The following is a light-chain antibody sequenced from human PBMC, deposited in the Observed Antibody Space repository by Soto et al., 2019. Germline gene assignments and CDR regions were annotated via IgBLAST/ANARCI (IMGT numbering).Light chain of an antibody. V-gene: IGKV1-39*01. CDR1: RDIGSD. J-gene: IGKJ4*01. CDR2: AAS. Sequence: IPITQSPSALYASVGDRTTLTCRASRDIGSDLSWYQQKPGKAPKLLIYAASSLQSGVPSRFSGSGSGTDFTLTISSLQPEDFATYYCQQSYSTPLTFGGGAKVDIK. CDR3: QQSYSTPLT.